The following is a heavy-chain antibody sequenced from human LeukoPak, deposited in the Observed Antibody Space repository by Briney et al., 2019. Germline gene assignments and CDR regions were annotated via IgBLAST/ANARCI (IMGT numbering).Heavy chain of an antibody. V-gene: IGHV3-30*04. D-gene: IGHD6-19*01. J-gene: IGHJ4*02. CDR3: ARDKVSTKEYSSGWSFDY. CDR1: GFTFSSYA. Sequence: GGSLRLSCAASGFTFSSYAMHWVRQAPGKGLEWVAVTSNDGINKYYSDSVKGRLTMSRDNSKNTLYLQMDSLRAEDTAVYYCARDKVSTKEYSSGWSFDYWGQGTLVTVSS. CDR2: TSNDGINK.